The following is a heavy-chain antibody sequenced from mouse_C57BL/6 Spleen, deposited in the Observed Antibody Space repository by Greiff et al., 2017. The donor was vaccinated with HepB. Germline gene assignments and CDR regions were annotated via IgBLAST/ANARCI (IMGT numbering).Heavy chain of an antibody. J-gene: IGHJ4*01. CDR1: GFTFSSYG. V-gene: IGHV5-6*01. CDR2: ISSGGSYT. CDR3: ARHVNSKEDYAMDY. D-gene: IGHD2-5*01. Sequence: EVQGVESGGDLVKPGGSLKLSCAASGFTFSSYGMSWVRQTPDKRLEWVATISSGGSYTYYPDSVKGRFTISRDNAKNTLYLQMSSLKSEDTAMYYCARHVNSKEDYAMDYWGQGTSVTVSS.